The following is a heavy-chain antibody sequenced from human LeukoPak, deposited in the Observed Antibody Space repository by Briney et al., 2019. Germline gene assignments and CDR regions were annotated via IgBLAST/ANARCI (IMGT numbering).Heavy chain of an antibody. J-gene: IGHJ4*02. CDR3: RANILTAYYVDY. CDR2: IRGSGGST. Sequence: GGSLRLSCAASGFTFSSYAMTWVRQAPGKGLEWVSTIRGSGGSTYYADSVKGRFTISRDNSKNTLYLQMNSLRAEDTAVYYCRANILTAYYVDYWGQGTLVTVSS. V-gene: IGHV3-23*01. D-gene: IGHD3-9*01. CDR1: GFTFSSYA.